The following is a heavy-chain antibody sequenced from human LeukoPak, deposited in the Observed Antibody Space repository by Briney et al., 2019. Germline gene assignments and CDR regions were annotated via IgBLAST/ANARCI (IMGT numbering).Heavy chain of an antibody. J-gene: IGHJ6*02. V-gene: IGHV1-18*01. CDR3: ARDTVTTPAAYYYGMDV. CDR1: GYTFTSYG. CDR2: ISAYNGNT. D-gene: IGHD4-17*01. Sequence: ASVKVSCKASGYTFTSYGISWVRQAPGQGLEWMGWISAYNGNTNYAQKLQGRVTMTTDTSTSTAYMELRSLRSDDTAVYYCARDTVTTPAAYYYGMDVWGQGTTVTVSS.